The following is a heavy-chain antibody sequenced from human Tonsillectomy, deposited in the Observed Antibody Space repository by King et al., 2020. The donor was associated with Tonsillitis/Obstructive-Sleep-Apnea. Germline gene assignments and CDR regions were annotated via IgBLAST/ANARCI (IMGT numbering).Heavy chain of an antibody. V-gene: IGHV5-51*01. CDR3: ARPPNTHSGNYHFDY. Sequence: VQLVESGAEVKKPGESLKISCKGSGYSFTTYWIAWVRQMPGKGLEWMGIIYPGDSDTRYSPSFQGQVTISADKSINTAYLQWSSLKASDTAMYYCARPPNTHSGNYHFDYWGQGTLVTVSS. CDR2: IYPGDSDT. J-gene: IGHJ4*02. D-gene: IGHD1-26*01. CDR1: GYSFTTYW.